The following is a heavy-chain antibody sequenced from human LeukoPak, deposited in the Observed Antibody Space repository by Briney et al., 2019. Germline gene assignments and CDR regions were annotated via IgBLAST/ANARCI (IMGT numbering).Heavy chain of an antibody. V-gene: IGHV4-4*09. J-gene: IGHJ4*02. CDR2: IYTSGST. CDR1: GGSISSYY. CDR3: ARLHYDFWSGYYPYFDY. Sequence: SETLSLTCTVSGGSISSYYWSWIRQPPGKGLEWIGYIYTSGSTNYNPSLKSRVTISVDTSKNQFSLKLSSVTAADTAVYYCARLHYDFWSGYYPYFDYWGQETLVTVSS. D-gene: IGHD3-3*01.